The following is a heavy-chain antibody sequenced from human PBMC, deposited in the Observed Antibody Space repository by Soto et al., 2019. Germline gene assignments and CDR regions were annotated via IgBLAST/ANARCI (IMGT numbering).Heavy chain of an antibody. CDR3: ARTDAVAGLNFDY. Sequence: PGGSLRLSCAASGFTFSSYSVNWVRQAPGKGLEWVSSISSSSSYIYYADSVKGRFTISRDNAKNSLSLQMNSLRAEGTAVYYCARTDAVAGLNFDYWGQGTLVTVSS. V-gene: IGHV3-21*01. CDR1: GFTFSSYS. CDR2: ISSSSSYI. D-gene: IGHD6-19*01. J-gene: IGHJ4*02.